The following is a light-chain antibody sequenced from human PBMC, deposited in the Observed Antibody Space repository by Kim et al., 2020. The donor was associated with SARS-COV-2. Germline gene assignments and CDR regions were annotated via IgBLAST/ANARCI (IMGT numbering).Light chain of an antibody. Sequence: QSALTQPASVSGSPGQSITISCTGTSCDVGGYNYVSWYQQHPGKAPKLMIYDVSNRPSGVSNRFSGSKSGNTASLTISGLQAEDEADYYCSSYTSSSTQVFGGGTQLTVL. CDR1: SCDVGGYNY. J-gene: IGLJ2*01. CDR2: DVS. CDR3: SSYTSSSTQV. V-gene: IGLV2-14*03.